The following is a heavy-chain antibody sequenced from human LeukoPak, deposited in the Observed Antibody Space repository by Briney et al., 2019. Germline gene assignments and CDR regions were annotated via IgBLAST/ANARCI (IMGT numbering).Heavy chain of an antibody. CDR1: GGSISSYY. J-gene: IGHJ5*02. Sequence: SETLSLTCTVSGGSISSYYGSWIRQPAGKGLEWIGRIYTSGSTNYNPSLKSRVTLSVDTAKNQFSLSLSPVTAAATAVYSCATQTTGSNWFPPWGQGTLVTVSS. CDR2: IYTSGST. V-gene: IGHV4-4*07. D-gene: IGHD4-11*01. CDR3: ATQTTGSNWFPP.